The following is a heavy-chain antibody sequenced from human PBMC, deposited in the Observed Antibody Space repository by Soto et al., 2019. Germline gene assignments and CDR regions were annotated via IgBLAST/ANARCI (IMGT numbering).Heavy chain of an antibody. CDR2: IIPIFGTA. CDR1: GGTFSSYA. J-gene: IGHJ6*02. Sequence: QVQLVQSGAEVKKPGSSVKVSCKASGGTFSSYAISWVRQAPGQGLEWMGGIIPIFGTANYAQKFQGRVTITADESTSTAYMELSSLRSEDTAVYYCARGGGIEAAGTYYYYGMDVWGQGTTVTVSS. V-gene: IGHV1-69*01. CDR3: ARGGGIEAAGTYYYYGMDV. D-gene: IGHD6-13*01.